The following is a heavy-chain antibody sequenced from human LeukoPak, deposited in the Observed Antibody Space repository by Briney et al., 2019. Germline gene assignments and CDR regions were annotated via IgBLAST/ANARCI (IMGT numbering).Heavy chain of an antibody. Sequence: GGSLRLSCAASGFTFSTYSMNWVRQAPGKGLEWVSSISSSSSYIYYANSVKGRFTISRDNARKSLFLQMNSLRAEDTAVYYCAARGENYYGSFDPWGQGTLVTVSS. CDR1: GFTFSTYS. CDR3: AARGENYYGSFDP. J-gene: IGHJ5*02. CDR2: ISSSSSYI. D-gene: IGHD3-10*01. V-gene: IGHV3-21*01.